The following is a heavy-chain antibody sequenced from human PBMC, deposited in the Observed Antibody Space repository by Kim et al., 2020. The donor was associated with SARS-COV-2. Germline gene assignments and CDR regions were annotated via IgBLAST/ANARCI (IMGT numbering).Heavy chain of an antibody. J-gene: IGHJ4*02. Sequence: SETLSLTCTVSGGSISSYYWSWIRQPPGKGLEWIGYIYYSGSTNYNPSLKSRVTISVDTSKNQFSLKLSSVTAADTAVYYCARRRACHDYWGQGTLVTVS. D-gene: IGHD3-10*01. CDR1: GGSISSYY. CDR3: ARRRACHDY. V-gene: IGHV4-59*08. CDR2: IYYSGST.